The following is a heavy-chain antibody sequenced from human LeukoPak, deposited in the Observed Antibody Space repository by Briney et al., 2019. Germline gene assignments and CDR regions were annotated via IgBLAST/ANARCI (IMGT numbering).Heavy chain of an antibody. CDR3: ARGIAAAGPSSYYYYYGMDV. CDR1: GFTFSSYW. Sequence: PGGSLRLSCAASGFTFSSYWMSWVRQAPGKGLEWVANIKQDGSEKYYVDSVKGRFTISRDNAKNSLYLQMNSLRAEDTAVYYCARGIAAAGPSSYYYYYGMDVWGQGTTVTVS. J-gene: IGHJ6*02. V-gene: IGHV3-7*01. CDR2: IKQDGSEK. D-gene: IGHD6-13*01.